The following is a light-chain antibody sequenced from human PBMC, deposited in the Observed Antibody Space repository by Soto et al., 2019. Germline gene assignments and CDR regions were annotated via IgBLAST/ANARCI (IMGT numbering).Light chain of an antibody. CDR3: QQRSNWPLT. CDR1: QSVSTY. V-gene: IGKV3-11*01. Sequence: EIVLTQSPATLSLSPGERATLSCRASQSVSTYLAWYQQKPGQAPRLLIYDASNRAADIPARFSGSGSGTDLTLTITSLDPEDFAVYYCQQRSNWPLTFGGGTKVEIK. J-gene: IGKJ4*01. CDR2: DAS.